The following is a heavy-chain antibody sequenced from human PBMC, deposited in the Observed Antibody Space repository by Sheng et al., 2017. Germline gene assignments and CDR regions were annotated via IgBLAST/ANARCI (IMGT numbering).Heavy chain of an antibody. Sequence: QVQLVESGGGVVQPGRSLRLSCAASGFTFSSYGMHWVRQAPGKGLEWVAVIWYDGSNKYYADSVKGRFTISRDNSKNTLYLQMNSLRAEDTAVYYCARETGYSYGYGIDYWGQGTLVTVSS. D-gene: IGHD5-18*01. V-gene: IGHV3-33*01. CDR1: GFTFSSYG. J-gene: IGHJ4*02. CDR2: IWYDGSNK. CDR3: ARETGYSYGYGIDY.